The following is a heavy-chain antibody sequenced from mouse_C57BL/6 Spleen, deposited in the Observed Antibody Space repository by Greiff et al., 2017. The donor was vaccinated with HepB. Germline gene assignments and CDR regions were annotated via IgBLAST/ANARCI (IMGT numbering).Heavy chain of an antibody. CDR3: ARDWDYGSSYYAMDY. D-gene: IGHD1-1*01. CDR1: GFTFSSYA. CDR2: ISDGGSYT. V-gene: IGHV5-4*01. J-gene: IGHJ4*01. Sequence: VQLKESGGGLVKPGGSLKLSCAASGFTFSSYAMSWVRQTPEKRLEWVATISDGGSYTYYPDNVKGRFTISRDNAKNNLYLQMSHLKSEDTAMYYCARDWDYGSSYYAMDYWGQGTSVTVSS.